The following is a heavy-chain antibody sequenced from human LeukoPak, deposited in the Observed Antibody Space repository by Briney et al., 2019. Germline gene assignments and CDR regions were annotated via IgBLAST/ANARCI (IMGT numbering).Heavy chain of an antibody. CDR1: GFTFSSYE. CDR3: AKRAKVRAAADDAFDI. CDR2: ISSSGSTI. Sequence: PGGSLRLSCAASGFTFSSYEMNWVRQAPGKGLEWVSYISSSGSTIYYADSVKGRFTISRDNAKNSLYLQMNSLRAEDTAVYYCAKRAKVRAAADDAFDIWGQGTMVTVSS. D-gene: IGHD6-13*01. V-gene: IGHV3-48*03. J-gene: IGHJ3*02.